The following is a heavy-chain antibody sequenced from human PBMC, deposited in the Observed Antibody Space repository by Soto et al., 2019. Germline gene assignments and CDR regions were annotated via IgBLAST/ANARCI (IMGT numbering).Heavy chain of an antibody. CDR3: ARPSSGWENGFGP. J-gene: IGHJ5*02. CDR1: GFTFNSYS. Sequence: EVQLVESGGGLVQPGGSLRLSCAASGFTFNSYSMNWVRQAPGKGLEWVSYISSSSTTKYYTDSVKGRFTISRDNAKNSLYLQMNSLRDDDTAVYYCARPSSGWENGFGPWGQGTLVTVSS. V-gene: IGHV3-48*02. CDR2: ISSSSTTK. D-gene: IGHD6-19*01.